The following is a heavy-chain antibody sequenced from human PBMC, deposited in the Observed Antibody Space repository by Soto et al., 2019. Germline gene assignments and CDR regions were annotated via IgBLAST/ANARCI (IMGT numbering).Heavy chain of an antibody. Sequence: PGGSLRLSCAASGFTFSSYAMHWVRQAPGKGLEWVAVISYDGSNKYYADSVKGRFTISRDNSKNTLYLQMNSLRAEDTAVYYCTTLGYCNGNSCYRGTYFDYWGQGTLVTVSS. J-gene: IGHJ4*02. D-gene: IGHD2-2*02. CDR1: GFTFSSYA. V-gene: IGHV3-30-3*01. CDR2: ISYDGSNK. CDR3: TTLGYCNGNSCYRGTYFDY.